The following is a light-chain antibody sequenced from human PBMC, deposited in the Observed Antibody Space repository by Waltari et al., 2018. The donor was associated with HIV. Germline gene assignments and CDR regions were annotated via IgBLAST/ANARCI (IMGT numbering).Light chain of an antibody. V-gene: IGLV1-51*02. J-gene: IGLJ2*01. CDR2: ENN. CDR1: TSNIGNGS. Sequence: QSVLTQPPSVSAAPGPKVTISCSGSTSNIGNGSVSCYHQLPVTAPQLLIYENNNRPLGIPDRFSGSKSGTSATLGITGLQTGDEADYYCAAWDGLVSVEFLVFGGGTKLTVL. CDR3: AAWDGLVSVEFLV.